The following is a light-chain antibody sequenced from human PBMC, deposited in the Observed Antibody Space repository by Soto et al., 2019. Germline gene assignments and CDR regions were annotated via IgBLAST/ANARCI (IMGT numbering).Light chain of an antibody. CDR3: QQRSNWPIT. J-gene: IGKJ5*01. V-gene: IGKV3-11*01. Sequence: EIVLTQSPGTLSLSPGDRATLSCRASESVSNTVAWYQQKPGQAPRLLIYDASNRATGIPARFSGSGSGTDFTLTISSLEPEDFAVYYCQQRSNWPITFGQGTRLEIK. CDR2: DAS. CDR1: ESVSNT.